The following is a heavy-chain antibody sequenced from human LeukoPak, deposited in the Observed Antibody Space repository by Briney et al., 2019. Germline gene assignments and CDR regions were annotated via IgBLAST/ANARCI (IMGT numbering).Heavy chain of an antibody. CDR2: INHSGST. CDR1: GGSFSGYY. CDR3: ARAGLYYYGSGSYFY. V-gene: IGHV4-34*01. Sequence: SETLSLTCAVYGGSFSGYYWSWIRQPPGKGLEWIGEINHSGSTNYNPSLKSRVTISVDTSKNQLSLKLSSVTAADTAVYYCARAGLYYYGSGSYFYWGQGTLVTVSS. J-gene: IGHJ4*02. D-gene: IGHD3-10*01.